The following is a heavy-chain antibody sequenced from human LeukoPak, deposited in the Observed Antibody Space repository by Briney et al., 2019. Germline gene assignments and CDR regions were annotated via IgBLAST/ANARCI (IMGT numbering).Heavy chain of an antibody. CDR1: GFTFSSYA. CDR3: ARDRRDSGIDY. D-gene: IGHD3-10*01. V-gene: IGHV3-30-3*01. J-gene: IGHJ4*02. Sequence: GRSLRLSCAASGFTFSSYAMHWVRQAPGKGLEWVAVISYDGSNKYYADSVKGRSTISRDNSKNTLYLQMNSLRAEDTAVYYCARDRRDSGIDYWGQGTLVTVSS. CDR2: ISYDGSNK.